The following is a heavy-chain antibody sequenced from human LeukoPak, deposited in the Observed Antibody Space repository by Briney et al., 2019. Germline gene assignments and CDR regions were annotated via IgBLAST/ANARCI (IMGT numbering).Heavy chain of an antibody. D-gene: IGHD3-22*01. J-gene: IGHJ4*02. CDR3: ASDYNRSAAYYDSSGLPLGY. CDR2: ISSSSSYI. Sequence: GGSLRLSCAASGFTFSSYSMNWVRQAPGKGLEWVSSISSSSSYIYYADSVKGRFTISRDNAENSLYLQMNSLRAEDTAVYYCASDYNRSAAYYDSSGLPLGYWGQGTLVTVSS. V-gene: IGHV3-21*01. CDR1: GFTFSSYS.